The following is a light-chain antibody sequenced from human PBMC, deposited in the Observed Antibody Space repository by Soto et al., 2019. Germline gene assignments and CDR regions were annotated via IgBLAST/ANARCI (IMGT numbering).Light chain of an antibody. Sequence: EIVMMQSPATLSVSPGERATLSCRASQSVHSNLAWYQQKPGQAPRLLIYDASTRATGVPGRFSGSGSGTEFTLTISALQSEEFAVYYCQQYSFWPPYTFGQGTKLEIK. CDR2: DAS. V-gene: IGKV3-15*01. CDR3: QQYSFWPPYT. CDR1: QSVHSN. J-gene: IGKJ2*01.